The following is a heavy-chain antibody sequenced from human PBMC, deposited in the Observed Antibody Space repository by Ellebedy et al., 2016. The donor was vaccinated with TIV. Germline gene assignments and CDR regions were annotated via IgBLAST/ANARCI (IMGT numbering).Heavy chain of an antibody. V-gene: IGHV4-39*01. CDR2: IYYSGST. J-gene: IGHJ5*02. CDR3: ARHLFIDSPRGKDNWFDP. D-gene: IGHD3-16*02. Sequence: MPSETLSLTCTVSGGSISSSSYYWGWIRQPPGKGLEWIGSIYYSGSTYYNPSLKSRVTISVDTSKNQFALKLSSVTAADTAVYYCARHLFIDSPRGKDNWFDPWGQGTLVTVSS. CDR1: GGSISSSSYY.